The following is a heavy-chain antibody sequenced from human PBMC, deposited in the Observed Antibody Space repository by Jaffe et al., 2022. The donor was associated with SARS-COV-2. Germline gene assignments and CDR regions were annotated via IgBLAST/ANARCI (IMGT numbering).Heavy chain of an antibody. J-gene: IGHJ6*03. D-gene: IGHD2-2*01. CDR1: GGSFSGYY. Sequence: QVQLQQWGAGLLKPSETLSLTCAVYGGSFSGYYWSWIRQPPGKGLEWIGEINHSGSTNYNPSLKSRVTISVDTSKNQFSLKLSSVTAADTAVYYCARGSKGYCSSTSCYVGVYYMDVWGKGTTVTVSS. CDR2: INHSGST. V-gene: IGHV4-34*01. CDR3: ARGSKGYCSSTSCYVGVYYMDV.